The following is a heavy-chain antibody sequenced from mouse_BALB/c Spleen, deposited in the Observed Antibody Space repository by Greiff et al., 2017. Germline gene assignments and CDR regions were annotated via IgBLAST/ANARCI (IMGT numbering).Heavy chain of an antibody. Sequence: QVQLKESGPELVKPGASVKISCKASGYAFSSSWMNWVKQRPGQGLEWIGRIYPGDGDTNYNGKFKGKATLTADKSSSTAYMQLSSLTSVDSAVYFCARGLTWFAYWGQGTLVTVSA. D-gene: IGHD3-3*01. V-gene: IGHV1-82*01. CDR2: IYPGDGDT. CDR1: GYAFSSSW. J-gene: IGHJ3*01. CDR3: ARGLTWFAY.